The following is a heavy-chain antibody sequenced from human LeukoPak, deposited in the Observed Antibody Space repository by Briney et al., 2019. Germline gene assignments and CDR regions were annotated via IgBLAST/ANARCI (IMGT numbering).Heavy chain of an antibody. CDR3: ARDRPFYSNQLLFFDS. CDR2: ISHTGNTI. Sequence: PGGSLRFSCAVSGFTFSDYYMSWVRQAPGKGLEWLSYISHTGNTIYYADSVKGRFTISRDSAKNSLYLQMNSLRAEDTAMYYCARDRPFYSNQLLFFDSWGQGTLVTVSS. D-gene: IGHD2/OR15-2a*01. V-gene: IGHV3-11*01. J-gene: IGHJ4*02. CDR1: GFTFSDYY.